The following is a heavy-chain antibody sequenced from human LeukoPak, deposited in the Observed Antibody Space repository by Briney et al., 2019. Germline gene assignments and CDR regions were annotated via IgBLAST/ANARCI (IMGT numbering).Heavy chain of an antibody. V-gene: IGHV1-58*02. CDR1: GFTFTSSA. J-gene: IGHJ4*02. D-gene: IGHD6-13*01. Sequence: SVKVSCKASGFTFTSSAMQWVRQARGQRLEWIGWIVVGSGNTNYAQKFQERVTITRDMSTSTAYMELSRLRSDDTAVYYCAREDSSWYLFDYWGQGTLVTVSS. CDR2: IVVGSGNT. CDR3: AREDSSWYLFDY.